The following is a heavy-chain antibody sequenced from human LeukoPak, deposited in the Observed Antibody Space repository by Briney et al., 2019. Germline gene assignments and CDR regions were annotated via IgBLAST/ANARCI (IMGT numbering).Heavy chain of an antibody. D-gene: IGHD5-24*01. V-gene: IGHV1-18*01. CDR1: GYTFTSYG. CDR3: ARAPLESYYYYMDV. Sequence: ASVKVSCKASGYTFTSYGISWVRQAPGQGLEWMRWISAYNGNTNYAQKLQGRVTMTTDTSTSTAYMELRSLRSDDTAVYYCARAPLESYYYYMDVWGKGTTVTVSS. J-gene: IGHJ6*03. CDR2: ISAYNGNT.